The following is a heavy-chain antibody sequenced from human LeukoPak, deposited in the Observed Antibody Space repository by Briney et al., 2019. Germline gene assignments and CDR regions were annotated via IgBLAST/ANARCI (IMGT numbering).Heavy chain of an antibody. D-gene: IGHD1-14*01. CDR2: IFPGDSDT. CDR1: EDTFNNYW. J-gene: IGHJ3*02. CDR3: VRDRNGRYSFDI. V-gene: IGHV5-51*01. Sequence: GESLKISCEASEDTFNNYWIAWVRQVPGKGLECVGIIFPGDSDTRYSPSLQGHVTISADKSVSTAYLQWGSLKASDSAMYYCVRDRNGRYSFDIWGLGTRVTVSS.